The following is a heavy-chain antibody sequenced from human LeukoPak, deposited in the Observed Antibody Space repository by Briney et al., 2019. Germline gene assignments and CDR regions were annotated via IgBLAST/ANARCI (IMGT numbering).Heavy chain of an antibody. CDR3: ARGADRTYYYDSSGLGAFDI. D-gene: IGHD3-22*01. J-gene: IGHJ3*02. CDR1: GYTFTSYG. V-gene: IGHV1-18*01. CDR2: ISAYNGNT. Sequence: GASVNVSCKASGYTFTSYGISWVRQAPGQGLEWMGWISAYNGNTNYAQKLQGRVTMNTDTSTSTAYMELRSLRSDDTAVYYCARGADRTYYYDSSGLGAFDIWGQGTMVTVSS.